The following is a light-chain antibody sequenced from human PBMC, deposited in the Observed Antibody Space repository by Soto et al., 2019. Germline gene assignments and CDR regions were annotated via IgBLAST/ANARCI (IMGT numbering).Light chain of an antibody. Sequence: IQLTHKRSYQPGAVGERGSSRYRASRYIRSDLSWYQQRPGQAPKVLIYAASSLQSGVPSRFSGSGSGTDFTLTISSVKPDDFASYYCLQDYNYPWTFGQGTQVDIK. V-gene: IGKV1-6*01. J-gene: IGKJ1*01. CDR2: AAS. CDR3: LQDYNYPWT. CDR1: RYIRSD.